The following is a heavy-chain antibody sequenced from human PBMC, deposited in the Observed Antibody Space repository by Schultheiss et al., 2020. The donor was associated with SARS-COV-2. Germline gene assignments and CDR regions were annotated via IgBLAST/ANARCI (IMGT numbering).Heavy chain of an antibody. D-gene: IGHD4-17*01. CDR3: ARAYGDPHYYQYGLDV. CDR2: IIPIFGTA. J-gene: IGHJ6*02. CDR1: GGTFSSYA. Sequence: SVKVSCKASGGTFSSYAISWVRQAPGQGLEWMGGIIPIFGTANYAQKFQGRVTITRDTSATTAYMELSSLRSEDTAVYYCARAYGDPHYYQYGLDVWGQGTTVTVSS. V-gene: IGHV1-69*05.